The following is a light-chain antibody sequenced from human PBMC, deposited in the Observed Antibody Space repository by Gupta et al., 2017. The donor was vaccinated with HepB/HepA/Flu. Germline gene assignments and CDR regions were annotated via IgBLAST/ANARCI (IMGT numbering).Light chain of an antibody. CDR1: ESVRSRY. CDR3: QQYGSSPLT. J-gene: IGKJ4*01. Sequence: ELVLTQSPATLSLSPGERATLSCGASESVRSRYLAWYQQKPGLAPRLLMYDASKRATGIPDRFSGSGSGTDFTLTISRLEPEDFAVYYCQQYGSSPLTFGGGTKVEIK. CDR2: DAS. V-gene: IGKV3D-20*01.